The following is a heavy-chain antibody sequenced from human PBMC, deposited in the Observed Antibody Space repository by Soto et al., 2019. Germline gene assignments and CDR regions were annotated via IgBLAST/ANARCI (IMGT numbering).Heavy chain of an antibody. CDR3: ARCSGGTCYASYAFDI. V-gene: IGHV1-69*13. Sequence: SVKVSCKSSGGTFSSYAISSVRQAPGQGLEWMGGIIPIFGTANYAQKFQGRVTITADESTSTAYMELRSLMYDDTAVYYCARCSGGTCYASYAFDIWGQGTMVTVSS. CDR2: IIPIFGTA. D-gene: IGHD2-15*01. J-gene: IGHJ3*02. CDR1: GGTFSSYA.